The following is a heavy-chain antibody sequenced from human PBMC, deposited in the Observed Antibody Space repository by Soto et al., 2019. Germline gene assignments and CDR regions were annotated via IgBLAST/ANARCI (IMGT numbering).Heavy chain of an antibody. J-gene: IGHJ4*02. CDR3: AKRRGAGGHFDY. V-gene: IGHV3-23*01. CDR1: GLIFSTYA. CDR2: VSIGGST. Sequence: DVQLLESGGGLVQPEGSLRLSCAASGLIFSTYAMGWVRRGPGKGLEWVAGVSIGGSTHYADSVRGRFTIARDNSKNTLSLQMNSLTAEDTAVYFCAKRRGAGGHFDYWGQGALVTVSS. D-gene: IGHD2-15*01.